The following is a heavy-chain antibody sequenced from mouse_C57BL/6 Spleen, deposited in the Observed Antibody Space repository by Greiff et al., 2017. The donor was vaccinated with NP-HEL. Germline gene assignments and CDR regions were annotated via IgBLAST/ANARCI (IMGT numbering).Heavy chain of an antibody. CDR1: GYTFTSYW. Sequence: QNGAELVMPGASVKLSCKASGYTFTSYWMHWVKQRPGQGLEWIGEIDPSDSYTNYNQKFKGKSTLTVDKSSSTAYMQLSSLTSENSAVYYCARLHYDYAMDYWGQGTSVTVSS. J-gene: IGHJ4*01. V-gene: IGHV1-69*01. D-gene: IGHD1-1*01. CDR2: IDPSDSYT. CDR3: ARLHYDYAMDY.